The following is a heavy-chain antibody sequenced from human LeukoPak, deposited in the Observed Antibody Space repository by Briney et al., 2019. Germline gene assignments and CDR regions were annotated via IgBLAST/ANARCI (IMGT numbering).Heavy chain of an antibody. CDR2: IESGRT. V-gene: IGHV4-59*01. CDR3: TRDREHSYGKWFDP. Sequence: GSLSLTCTVSGGSISTYYWTWIRQFPGKGLEWIGYIESGRTKYNPSLNSRVTISVDTSKNQFSLRVTSLTAADTAVYYCTRDREHSYGKWFDPWGRGTLVTASS. J-gene: IGHJ5*02. D-gene: IGHD5-18*01. CDR1: GGSISTYY.